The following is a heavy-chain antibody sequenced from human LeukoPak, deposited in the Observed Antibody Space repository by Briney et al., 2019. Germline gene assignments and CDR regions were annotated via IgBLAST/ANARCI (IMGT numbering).Heavy chain of an antibody. CDR2: IIPIFGTA. J-gene: IGHJ3*02. Sequence: GASVKVSCKASGGTFSSYAISWVRQAPGQGLEWMGGIIPIFGTANYAQKFQGRVTITADKSTSAAYMELSSLRSEDTAVYYCAKSRWVRGVEAFDIWGQGTMVTVSS. V-gene: IGHV1-69*06. D-gene: IGHD3-10*01. CDR1: GGTFSSYA. CDR3: AKSRWVRGVEAFDI.